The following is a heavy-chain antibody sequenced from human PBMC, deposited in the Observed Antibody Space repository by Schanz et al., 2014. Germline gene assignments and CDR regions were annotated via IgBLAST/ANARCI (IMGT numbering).Heavy chain of an antibody. CDR1: GFTFSSYW. CDR2: IKSDGSST. Sequence: EVQLVESGGGLVKPGGFLRLSCAASGFTFSSYWMHWVRQVPGKGLVCVSRIKSDGSSTSYADSVKGRFTISRDNAKNTLYLQMNSLRAEDTAVYYCARPALWFGDNCFDPWGQGTLVTVSS. V-gene: IGHV3-74*02. J-gene: IGHJ5*02. D-gene: IGHD3-10*01. CDR3: ARPALWFGDNCFDP.